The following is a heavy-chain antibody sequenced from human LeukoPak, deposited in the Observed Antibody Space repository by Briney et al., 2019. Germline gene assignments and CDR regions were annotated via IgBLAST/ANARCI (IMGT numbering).Heavy chain of an antibody. CDR2: INPNSGGT. CDR1: GYTFTGSY. V-gene: IGHV1-2*02. J-gene: IGHJ6*04. Sequence: ASVKVSCKASGYTFTGSYMHWVRQAPGQGLEWMGWINPNSGGTNYALKFQGRVTMTRDTSISTAYMELSRLRSDDTAVYYCARGTIEDDFWSGYPRYGQTMDVWGKGTTVTVSS. D-gene: IGHD3-3*01. CDR3: ARGTIEDDFWSGYPRYGQTMDV.